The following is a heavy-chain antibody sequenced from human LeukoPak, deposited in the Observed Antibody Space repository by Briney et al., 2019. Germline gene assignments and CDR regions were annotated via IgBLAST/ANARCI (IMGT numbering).Heavy chain of an antibody. CDR2: IYRYTGAT. D-gene: IGHD3-10*01. J-gene: IGHJ4*02. V-gene: IGHV1-2*02. Sequence: ASVKVSCKASGYTFSGTGWYLYGLRQTPGQGLECVGGIYRYTGATHYAQKFQGRVDMTRDTYISTASMELSRLRPEDTAVYYCARDGPAQMVDFDYWGQGTLVTVSS. CDR1: GYTFSGTGWY. CDR3: ARDGPAQMVDFDY.